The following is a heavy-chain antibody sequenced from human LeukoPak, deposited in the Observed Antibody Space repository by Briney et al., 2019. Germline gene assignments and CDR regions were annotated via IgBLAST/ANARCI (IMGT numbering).Heavy chain of an antibody. CDR3: AMYSSSRYFDY. CDR2: IYNSGST. D-gene: IGHD6-6*01. J-gene: IGHJ4*02. CDR1: GGSISSYY. V-gene: IGHV4-59*01. Sequence: SETLSLTCTVSGGSISSYYWSWIRQPPGKGLEWIGHIYNSGSTNYNPSLKSRVTISVDTSKNQFSLKLSSVTAADTAVYYCAMYSSSRYFDYWGQGTLVTVSS.